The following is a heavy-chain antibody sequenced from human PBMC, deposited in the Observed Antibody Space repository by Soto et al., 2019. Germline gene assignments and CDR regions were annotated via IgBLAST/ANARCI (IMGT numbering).Heavy chain of an antibody. CDR3: ARPRYNWNDGSFDY. J-gene: IGHJ4*02. Sequence: SVKVSCKASGGTFSSYAISWVRQAPGQGLEWMGGIIPIFGTANYAQKFQGRVTITADESTSTAYMELSSLRSEDTAVYYCARPRYNWNDGSFDYWGQGTLVTVSS. CDR1: GGTFSSYA. D-gene: IGHD1-20*01. CDR2: IIPIFGTA. V-gene: IGHV1-69*13.